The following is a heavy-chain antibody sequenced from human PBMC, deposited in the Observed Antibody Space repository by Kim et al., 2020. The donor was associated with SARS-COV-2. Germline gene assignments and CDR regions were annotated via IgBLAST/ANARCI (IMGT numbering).Heavy chain of an antibody. Sequence: GGSLRLSCAASGFTFSSYWMSWVRQAPGKGLEWVANIKQDGSEKYYVDSVKGRFTISRDNAKNSLYLQMNSLRAEDTAVYYCARDTGRSSNWYVNYYYYYGMDVWGQGTTVTVSS. CDR1: GFTFSSYW. D-gene: IGHD6-13*01. V-gene: IGHV3-7*01. CDR2: IKQDGSEK. J-gene: IGHJ6*02. CDR3: ARDTGRSSNWYVNYYYYYGMDV.